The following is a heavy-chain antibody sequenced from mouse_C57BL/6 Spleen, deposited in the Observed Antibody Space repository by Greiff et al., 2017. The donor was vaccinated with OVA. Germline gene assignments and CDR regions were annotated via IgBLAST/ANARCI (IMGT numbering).Heavy chain of an antibody. V-gene: IGHV1-55*01. Sequence: VQLQQSGAELVKPGASVKMSCKASGYTFTSYWITWVKQRPGQGLEWIGDIYPGSGSTHYNEKFKSKATLTVDKSSSTAYMQLSSLTSEDSAVYYCAIKYYGSSWFAYWGQGTLLTVSA. CDR3: AIKYYGSSWFAY. CDR2: IYPGSGST. D-gene: IGHD1-1*01. J-gene: IGHJ3*01. CDR1: GYTFTSYW.